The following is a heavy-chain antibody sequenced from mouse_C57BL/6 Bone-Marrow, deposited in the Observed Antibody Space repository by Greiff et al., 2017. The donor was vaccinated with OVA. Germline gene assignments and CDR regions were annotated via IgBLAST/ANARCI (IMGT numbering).Heavy chain of an antibody. CDR3: ARYDSGGYYAMDY. D-gene: IGHD2-3*01. V-gene: IGHV1-64*01. CDR2: IHPNSGST. Sequence: QVQLKESGAELVKPGASVKLSCKASGYTFTSYWMHWVKQRPGQGLEWIGMIHPNSGSTNYNEKFKSKATLTVDKSSSTAYMQLSSLTSEDSAVYYCARYDSGGYYAMDYWGQGTSVTVSS. J-gene: IGHJ4*01. CDR1: GYTFTSYW.